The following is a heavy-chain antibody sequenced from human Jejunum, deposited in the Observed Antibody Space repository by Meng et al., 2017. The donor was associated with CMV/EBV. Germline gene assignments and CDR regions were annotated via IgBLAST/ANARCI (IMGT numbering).Heavy chain of an antibody. J-gene: IGHJ5*02. CDR2: FYDSGII. V-gene: IGHV4-39*01. CDR1: STKTYY. D-gene: IGHD3-10*01. CDR3: VKISDASESYRFRGWFDP. Sequence: STKTYYWGWFRQPAGKGLEWIVDFYDSGIIYESASLRSRGTISVNRAKNQVSLKLSSVTAADTAVYYCVKISDASESYRFRGWFDPWGQGTLVTVSS.